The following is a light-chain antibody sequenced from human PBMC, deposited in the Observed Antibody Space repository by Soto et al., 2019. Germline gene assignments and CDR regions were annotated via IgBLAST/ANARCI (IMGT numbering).Light chain of an antibody. CDR2: AAS. CDR1: QSVRSNY. Sequence: EIVLTQSPGTLSLSPGERATSSCRASQSVRSNYLAWYQQKPGQAPRLLIYAASNRAGGVPDRFGGSGSGTDFTLSVSRLEPEDFAVYYCQQYGSAPWTFGQGTKVEI. CDR3: QQYGSAPWT. V-gene: IGKV3-20*01. J-gene: IGKJ1*01.